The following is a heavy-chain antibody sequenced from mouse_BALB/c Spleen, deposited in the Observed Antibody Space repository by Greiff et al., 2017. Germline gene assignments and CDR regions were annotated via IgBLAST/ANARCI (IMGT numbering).Heavy chain of an antibody. CDR3: ARDGNLFDY. V-gene: IGHV1S81*02. D-gene: IGHD2-1*01. J-gene: IGHJ2*01. CDR2: INPSNGRT. Sequence: QGQLQQPGAELVKPGASVKLSCKASGYTFTSYWMHWVKQRPGQGLEWIGEINPSNGRTNYNEKFKSKATLTVDKSSSTAYMQLSSLTSEDSAVYYCARDGNLFDYWGKGTTLTVSS. CDR1: GYTFTSYW.